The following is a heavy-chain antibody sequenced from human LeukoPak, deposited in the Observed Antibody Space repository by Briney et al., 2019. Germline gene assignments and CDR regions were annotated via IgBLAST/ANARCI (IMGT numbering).Heavy chain of an antibody. CDR1: GGTFSNYA. J-gene: IGHJ4*02. CDR3: ARDLVGSAISYSSGAWDY. CDR2: IIPLFGLA. V-gene: IGHV1-69*13. Sequence: SVKVSCKASGGTFSNYAISWVRQAPGQGLEWMGGIIPLFGLADYAQKFQGRVTFTADESTSTAYMELSSLRPEDTAVYSCARDLVGSAISYSSGAWDYWGQGTLVTVSS. D-gene: IGHD3-10*01.